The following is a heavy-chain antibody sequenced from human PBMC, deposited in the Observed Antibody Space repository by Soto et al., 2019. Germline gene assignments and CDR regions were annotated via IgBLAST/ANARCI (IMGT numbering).Heavy chain of an antibody. CDR1: GASIISNDW. J-gene: IGHJ4*02. CDR3: ARANLRRGWTFDH. Sequence: LSLTCSVCGASIISNDWWIWIRQTPGKGLEWIGEIFHSGRTNYSPSFKSRVTISVDTSKSQFSLEMASVTAADTAVYYCARANLRRGWTFDHWGQGSPVTVSS. D-gene: IGHD5-12*01. CDR2: IFHSGRT. V-gene: IGHV4-4*02.